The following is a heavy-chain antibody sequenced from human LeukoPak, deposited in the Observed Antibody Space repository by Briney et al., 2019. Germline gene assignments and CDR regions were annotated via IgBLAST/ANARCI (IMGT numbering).Heavy chain of an antibody. CDR1: GYTFTSYG. V-gene: IGHV1-18*01. Sequence: ASVKVSCKASGYTFTSYGISWVRQAPGQGLEWMGWISAYNGNTNYAQKLQGRVTMTTDTSTSTAYMELRSLRSDDTAVYYCAKDRSGSYSQGLDYWGQGTLVTVSS. CDR3: AKDRSGSYSQGLDY. J-gene: IGHJ4*02. CDR2: ISAYNGNT. D-gene: IGHD1-26*01.